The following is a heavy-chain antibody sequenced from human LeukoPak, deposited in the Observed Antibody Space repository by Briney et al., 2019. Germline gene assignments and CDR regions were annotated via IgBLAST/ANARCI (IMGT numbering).Heavy chain of an antibody. CDR3: ARLAYYGSGYYHYGMDV. CDR2: IYYSGST. V-gene: IGHV4-59*08. J-gene: IGHJ6*02. D-gene: IGHD3-10*01. Sequence: SETLSLTCTVSGGSISTYYWSWIRQPPGKGLEWIGYIYYSGSTNYNPSLKSRVTISVDTSKNQFSLRLSSVTAADTAVYYCARLAYYGSGYYHYGMDVWGQGTTVTVSS. CDR1: GGSISTYY.